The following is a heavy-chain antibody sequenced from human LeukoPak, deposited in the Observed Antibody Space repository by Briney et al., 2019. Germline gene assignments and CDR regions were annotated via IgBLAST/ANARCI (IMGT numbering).Heavy chain of an antibody. CDR2: IYDSGST. Sequence: SETLSLTCTVSGGSISSHYWSWIRQPPGKGLEWIGYIYDSGSTNYNPSLKSRVTISVDTSKNQFSLKLSSVTAADTAVYYCARGPMVRAYYFDYWGQGTLVTVSS. J-gene: IGHJ4*02. CDR3: ARGPMVRAYYFDY. D-gene: IGHD3-10*01. CDR1: GGSISSHY. V-gene: IGHV4-59*11.